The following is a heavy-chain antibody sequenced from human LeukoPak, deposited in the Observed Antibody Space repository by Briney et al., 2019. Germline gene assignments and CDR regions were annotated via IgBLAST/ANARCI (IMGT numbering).Heavy chain of an antibody. J-gene: IGHJ6*02. CDR3: ARARGVVYYYYGMDV. CDR2: ISSSGSTI. V-gene: IGHV3-11*01. D-gene: IGHD2-21*01. Sequence: PGGSLRLSCAASGFTFSDYYMSWIRQAPGKGLEWVSYISSSGSTIYYADSVKGRFTISRDNAKNSLYLQMNSLRAKDTAVYYCARARGVVYYYYGMDVWGQGTTVTVSS. CDR1: GFTFSDYY.